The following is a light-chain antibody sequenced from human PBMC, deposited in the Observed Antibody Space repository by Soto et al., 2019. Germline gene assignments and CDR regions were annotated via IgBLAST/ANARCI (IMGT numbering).Light chain of an antibody. CDR1: QSVSSSY. Sequence: EIVLTQSPGTLSLSPGERATLSCRASQSVSSSYLAWYQQQPGQAPRLLIFDASNRATGIPPRFSGSGSGTDFTLTINSLEPEDFVVYYCQQRSNWPGTFGQGTKVDIK. CDR2: DAS. J-gene: IGKJ1*01. CDR3: QQRSNWPGT. V-gene: IGKV3D-20*02.